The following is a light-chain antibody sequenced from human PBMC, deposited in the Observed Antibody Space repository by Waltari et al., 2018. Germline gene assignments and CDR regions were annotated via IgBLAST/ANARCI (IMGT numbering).Light chain of an antibody. CDR2: LDS. CDR3: MQSLRALWT. V-gene: IGKV2-28*01. J-gene: IGKJ1*01. CDR1: QSLLHSNGYNY. Sequence: DIVVTPSSLSLLVSPGEPAFLSCRSSQSLLHSNGYNYLDWYLQKPGQSPQLLIYLDSNRASGVPDRFSGTGSGTDFTLKIKRVQAEDVGVYYCMQSLRALWTFGQGTKVEIK.